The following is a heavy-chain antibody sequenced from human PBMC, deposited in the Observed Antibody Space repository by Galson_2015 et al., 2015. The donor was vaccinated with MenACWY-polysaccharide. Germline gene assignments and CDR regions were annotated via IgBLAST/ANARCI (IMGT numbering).Heavy chain of an antibody. CDR2: ISAYNGDA. CDR1: GYTFTSYG. Sequence: SVKVSCKASGYTFTSYGISWVRQAPGQGLEWMGWISAYNGDANYAQKLQGRITMTIDTLTTRVYMELRSLRADDTALFYCTRVGAYCSRTSCHDYWGQGTLVTVSS. V-gene: IGHV1-18*01. D-gene: IGHD2-2*01. J-gene: IGHJ4*02. CDR3: TRVGAYCSRTSCHDY.